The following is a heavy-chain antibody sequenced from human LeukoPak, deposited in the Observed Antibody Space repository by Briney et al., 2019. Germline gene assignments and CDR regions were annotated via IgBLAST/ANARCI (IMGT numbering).Heavy chain of an antibody. CDR1: GFAFSKYA. CDR2: ISGSGGSK. J-gene: IGHJ4*02. CDR3: AKGTTYYDISTGYGYPYYFDY. D-gene: IGHD3-9*01. V-gene: IGHV3-23*01. Sequence: PGGSLRLSCAASGFAFSKYAMSWVRQAPGKGLEWVSAISGSGGSKYYADSVKGRFTISRDNSKNTLYVQMNSLRAEDTATYYCAKGTTYYDISTGYGYPYYFDYWGQGTLVTVSS.